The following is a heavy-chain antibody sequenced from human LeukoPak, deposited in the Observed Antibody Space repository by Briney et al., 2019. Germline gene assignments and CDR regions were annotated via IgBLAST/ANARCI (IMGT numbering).Heavy chain of an antibody. J-gene: IGHJ4*02. CDR2: IDGSGSHT. CDR3: AKDGWFGNSELHGDFDN. Sequence: PGGSLRLSCAASGFTFSYYAMSWVRQAPGKGLEWVSAIDGSGSHTYYTDSVKGRFTISRDNAKNSLYLQMNSLRPEDTALYYCAKDGWFGNSELHGDFDNWGQGTLVTVAS. CDR1: GFTFSYYA. V-gene: IGHV3-23*01. D-gene: IGHD3-10*01.